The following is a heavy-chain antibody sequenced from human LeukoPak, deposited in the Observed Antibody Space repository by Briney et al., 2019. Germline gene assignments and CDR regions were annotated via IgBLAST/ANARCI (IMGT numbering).Heavy chain of an antibody. J-gene: IGHJ4*02. CDR3: ARWSYVSGTWFLDY. Sequence: GGSLRLSCEASGFTFSGYWMSWVRQAPGRGLEWVADINEDGTTIYYVNSVKGRFTISRDNAKNSLTLQLNTLRAGDTAVYYCARWSYVSGTWFLDYWGQGTLVTVSS. D-gene: IGHD3-10*01. CDR2: INEDGTTI. V-gene: IGHV3-7*05. CDR1: GFTFSGYW.